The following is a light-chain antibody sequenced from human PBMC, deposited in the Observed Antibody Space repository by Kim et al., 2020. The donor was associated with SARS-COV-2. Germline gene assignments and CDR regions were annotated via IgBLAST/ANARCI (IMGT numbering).Light chain of an antibody. CDR2: EDN. CDR3: QAWDSSTYV. Sequence: SYELTQPPSVSVSPRQTASITCSGDKMAYKYISWYQQKPGQSPVVVIYEDNKRPSGIPERFSGSNSGDTATLTISGTQAMDEADYYCQAWDSSTYVFGTGTKVTVL. V-gene: IGLV3-1*01. CDR1: KMAYKY. J-gene: IGLJ1*01.